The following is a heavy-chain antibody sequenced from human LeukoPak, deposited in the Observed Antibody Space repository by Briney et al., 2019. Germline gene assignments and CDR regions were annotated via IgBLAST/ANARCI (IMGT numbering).Heavy chain of an antibody. J-gene: IGHJ4*02. V-gene: IGHV4-59*08. CDR2: IYYSGST. Sequence: SETLSLTCTVSGGSVSSYYWSWIRQPPGKGLEWIGYIYYSGSTNYNPSLKSRVTVSVDTSKNQFPLRLSSVTAADTAVYYCARGPYFYGSGTFVDFWGQGTLVTVSS. CDR1: GGSVSSYY. CDR3: ARGPYFYGSGTFVDF. D-gene: IGHD3-10*01.